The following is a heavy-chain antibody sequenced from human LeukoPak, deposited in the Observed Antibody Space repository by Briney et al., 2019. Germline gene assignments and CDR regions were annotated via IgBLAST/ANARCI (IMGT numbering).Heavy chain of an antibody. D-gene: IGHD2-2*01. CDR1: GGSISSGSYY. CDR2: IYTSGST. V-gene: IGHV4-61*02. Sequence: SETLSLTCTVSGGSISSGSYYWSWIRQPAGKGLEWIGRIYTSGSTNYNPSLKSRVTISVDTSKNQFSLKLTSVTAADTAVYYCAREGASWGFTWGQGTLVTVSS. J-gene: IGHJ5*02. CDR3: AREGASWGFT.